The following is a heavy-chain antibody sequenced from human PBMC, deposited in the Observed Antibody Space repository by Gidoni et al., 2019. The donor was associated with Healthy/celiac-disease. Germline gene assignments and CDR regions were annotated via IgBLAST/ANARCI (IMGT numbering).Heavy chain of an antibody. CDR2: ISGSGGST. CDR1: GFPFSSYA. J-gene: IGHJ5*02. D-gene: IGHD6-6*01. V-gene: IGHV3-23*01. Sequence: EVQLLESGGGLVQPGGSLRLSCAASGFPFSSYAMSWVRQAPGKGLEWGSAISGSGGSTYYADSVKGRFTISRDNSKNTLYLQMNSLRAEDTAVYYCAKDRYGYSSSQFDPWGQGTLVTVSS. CDR3: AKDRYGYSSSQFDP.